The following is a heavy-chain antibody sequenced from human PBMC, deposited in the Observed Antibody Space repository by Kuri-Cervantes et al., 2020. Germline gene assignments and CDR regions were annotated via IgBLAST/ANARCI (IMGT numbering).Heavy chain of an antibody. CDR2: VIPIFGTA. D-gene: IGHD6-13*01. CDR3: TRGYSSSWLTGFFDY. V-gene: IGHV1-69*05. J-gene: IGHJ4*02. CDR1: GGTFSSYA. Sequence: SVKVSCKASGGTFSSYAISWVRQAPGQGLEWMGGVIPIFGTANYAQKFQGRVTITTDESTSTAYMELSSLRAEDTAVYYCTRGYSSSWLTGFFDYWGPGTLVTVSS.